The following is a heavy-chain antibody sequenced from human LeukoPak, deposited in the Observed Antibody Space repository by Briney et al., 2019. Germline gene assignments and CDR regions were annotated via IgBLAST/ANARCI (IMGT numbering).Heavy chain of an antibody. Sequence: PGESLRLSCAAFAFNFTTYWMTWVRQAPGKGLEWVANIKQDGSEKYYVDSVKGRFTISRDNAKNSLFLQMNSLRAEDTAVYYCARGIGMVWDFYYYMDVWGKGTTVTVSS. CDR3: ARGIGMVWDFYYYMDV. V-gene: IGHV3-7*01. D-gene: IGHD3-10*01. CDR1: AFNFTTYW. J-gene: IGHJ6*03. CDR2: IKQDGSEK.